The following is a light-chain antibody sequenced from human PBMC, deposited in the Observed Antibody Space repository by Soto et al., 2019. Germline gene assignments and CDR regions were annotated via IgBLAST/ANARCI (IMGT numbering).Light chain of an antibody. CDR3: QQSRV. Sequence: DIQMTQSPSTLSASVGDRVTITCRASQSLSSWLAWYQQKPGKAPKLLIYKTSTLKSGVPSRFSGSGSGTEFTLTISSLQADDFATYYCQQSRVFGPGTKVDIK. J-gene: IGKJ3*01. CDR2: KTS. V-gene: IGKV1-5*03. CDR1: QSLSSW.